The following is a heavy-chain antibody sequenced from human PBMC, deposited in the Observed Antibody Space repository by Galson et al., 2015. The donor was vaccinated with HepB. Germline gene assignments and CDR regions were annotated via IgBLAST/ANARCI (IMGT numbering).Heavy chain of an antibody. V-gene: IGHV1-18*04. D-gene: IGHD5-18*01. J-gene: IGHJ6*02. CDR2: ISAYNGNT. Sequence: SVKVSCKASGYTFTSYGISWVRQAPGQGLEWMGWISAYNGNTNYAQKLQGRVTMTTDTSTSTAYMELRSLRSDDTAVYYCAREGPTDTAIAYYYYGMDVWGQGTTVTVSS. CDR3: AREGPTDTAIAYYYYGMDV. CDR1: GYTFTSYG.